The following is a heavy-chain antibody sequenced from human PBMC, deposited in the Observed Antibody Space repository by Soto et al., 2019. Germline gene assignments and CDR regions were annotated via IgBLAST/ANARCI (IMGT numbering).Heavy chain of an antibody. J-gene: IGHJ6*02. D-gene: IGHD2-2*01. CDR1: GFTFSSYW. CDR3: ARSGYCSSTSCYADYYGMDV. Sequence: RRLSCAASGFTFSSYWMSWVRQAPGKGLEWVANIKQDGSEKYYVDSVKGRFTISRDNAKNSLYLQMNSLRAEDTAVYYCARSGYCSSTSCYADYYGMDVWGQGTTVTVSS. CDR2: IKQDGSEK. V-gene: IGHV3-7*03.